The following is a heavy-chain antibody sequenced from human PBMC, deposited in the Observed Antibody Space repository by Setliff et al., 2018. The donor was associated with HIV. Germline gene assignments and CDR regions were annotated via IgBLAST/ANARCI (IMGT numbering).Heavy chain of an antibody. CDR2: IYYSGST. J-gene: IGHJ4*02. CDR3: ATSPAGEILGSRPFYFDY. CDR1: GDSINSGNYH. Sequence: SETLSLTCTVSGDSINSGNYHWSWIRQHPGKGLEWIGYIYYSGSTYYSPSLKSRVTISEDTSKNQFSLKMRSVTAADTAVYYCATSPAGEILGSRPFYFDYWGQGTLVTVSS. V-gene: IGHV4-31*03. D-gene: IGHD3-10*01.